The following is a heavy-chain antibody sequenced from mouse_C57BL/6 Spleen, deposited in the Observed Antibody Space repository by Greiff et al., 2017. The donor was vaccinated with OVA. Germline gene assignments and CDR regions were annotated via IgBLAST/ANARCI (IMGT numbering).Heavy chain of an antibody. CDR3: ARTPDGYFEV. CDR1: GYTFPSYW. J-gene: IGHJ1*03. Sequence: QVQLQQSGAELVMPGASVKLSCKASGYTFPSYWMHWVKQRPGQGLEWIGEIDPSDSYTNYNQKFKGKSTLTVDKSSSTAYMQRSSLTSEDSAVYYCARTPDGYFEVWGTGTTVTVSS. V-gene: IGHV1-69*01. CDR2: IDPSDSYT.